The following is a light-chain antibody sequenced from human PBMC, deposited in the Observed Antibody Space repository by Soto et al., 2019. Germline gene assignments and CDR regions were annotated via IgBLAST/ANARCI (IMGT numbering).Light chain of an antibody. Sequence: QSALTQPASVSGSPGQSITISCTGTSSDVGGYNYVSWYQQHPGKAPQLMIYDVSSRPSGVSNRFSGSKSGNTASLTISGLQAEDEADYYCTSYTSSSTRGVFGGGTKLTVL. J-gene: IGLJ2*01. V-gene: IGLV2-14*03. CDR3: TSYTSSSTRGV. CDR2: DVS. CDR1: SSDVGGYNY.